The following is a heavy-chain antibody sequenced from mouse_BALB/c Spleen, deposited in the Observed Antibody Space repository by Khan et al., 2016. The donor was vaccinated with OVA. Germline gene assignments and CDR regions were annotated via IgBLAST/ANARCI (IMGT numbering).Heavy chain of an antibody. CDR1: GFNIKDYY. J-gene: IGHJ3*01. V-gene: IGHV14-4*02. CDR2: INPENGDT. D-gene: IGHD2-3*01. Sequence: VQLQESGAELVRSGASVKLSCTASGFNIKDYYIHRLKQRPEQGLEWIGWINPENGDTEYDPKLQGKATMTADTSSNTAYLQLSSLTSEDTAVYYCNTGDGYSAWFAYWGQGTLVTVSA. CDR3: NTGDGYSAWFAY.